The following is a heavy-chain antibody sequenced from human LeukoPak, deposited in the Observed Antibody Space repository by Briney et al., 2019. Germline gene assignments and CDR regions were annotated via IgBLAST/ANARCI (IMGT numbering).Heavy chain of an antibody. V-gene: IGHV5-51*01. CDR1: GYSFTSYW. CDR2: IYPGDSDT. CDR3: ARPGYCSGGSCSTFFDY. J-gene: IGHJ4*02. Sequence: GESLKISCKGSGYSFTSYWIGWVRQMPGKGLEWMGIIYPGDSDTRYSPSFQGQVTISADKSISTAYLQWSSLKAPDTAMYYCARPGYCSGGSCSTFFDYWGQGTLVTVSS. D-gene: IGHD2-15*01.